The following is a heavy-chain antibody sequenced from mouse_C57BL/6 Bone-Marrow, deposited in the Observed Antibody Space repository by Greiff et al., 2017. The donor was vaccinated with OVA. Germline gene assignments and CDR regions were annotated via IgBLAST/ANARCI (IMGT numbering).Heavy chain of an antibody. V-gene: IGHV2-5*01. D-gene: IGHD1-1*02. Sequence: VQLQQSGPGLVQPSQSLSITCTVSGFSLTSYGVHWVRQSPGKGLEWLGVIWRGGSTDYNAAFMSRLSITKDNSKRQVFFKMNYLQANDPAIYDCAKNGGGITLYYCAMDDWGQGTSVTVSS. CDR1: GFSLTSYG. J-gene: IGHJ4*01. CDR3: AKNGGGITLYYCAMDD. CDR2: IWRGGST.